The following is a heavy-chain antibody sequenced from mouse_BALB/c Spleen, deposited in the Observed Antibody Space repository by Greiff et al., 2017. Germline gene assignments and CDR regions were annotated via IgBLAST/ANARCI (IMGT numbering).Heavy chain of an antibody. Sequence: EVQLQESGPELMKPGASVKISCKASGYSFTSYYMHWVKQSHGKSLEWIGYIDPFNGGTSYNQKFKGKATLTVDKSSSTAYMHLSSLTSEDSAVYYCARGSLYYGSTFDYWGQGTTLTVSS. CDR3: ARGSLYYGSTFDY. CDR1: GYSFTSYY. CDR2: IDPFNGGT. V-gene: IGHV1S135*01. D-gene: IGHD1-1*01. J-gene: IGHJ2*01.